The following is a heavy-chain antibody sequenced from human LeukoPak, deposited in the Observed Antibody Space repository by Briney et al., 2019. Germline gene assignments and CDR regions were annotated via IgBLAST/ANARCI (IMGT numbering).Heavy chain of an antibody. V-gene: IGHV4-31*03. D-gene: IGHD6-19*01. Sequence: SQTLSLTCTVSGGSISSGGYYWSWIRQHPGKGLEWIGYIYYSGSTYYNPSLKSRVTISVDTSKNQFSLKLSSVTAADTAVYYCARRINSSGWYGAFDYWGQGTLVTVSS. CDR1: GGSISSGGYY. J-gene: IGHJ4*02. CDR3: ARRINSSGWYGAFDY. CDR2: IYYSGST.